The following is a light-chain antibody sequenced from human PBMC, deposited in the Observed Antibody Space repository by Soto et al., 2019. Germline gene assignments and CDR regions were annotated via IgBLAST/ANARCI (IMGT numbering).Light chain of an antibody. CDR1: SSDVGSYDF. CDR3: SSYSSSTVRYV. CDR2: EVS. V-gene: IGLV2-14*01. J-gene: IGLJ1*01. Sequence: QSVLTQPASVSGSPGQSITMSCTGTSSDVGSYDFVSWYQQHPGKAPKLLIYEVSNRPSGVSARFSGSKSDNTASLTISGLQAADEADYFCSSYSSSTVRYVFGSETKLTVL.